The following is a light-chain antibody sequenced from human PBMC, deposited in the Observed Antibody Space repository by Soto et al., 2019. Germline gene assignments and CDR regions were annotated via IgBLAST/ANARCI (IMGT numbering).Light chain of an antibody. J-gene: IGKJ4*01. V-gene: IGKV3-15*01. Sequence: EIVMTQSPATLSVSPGERATLSCRASQSVSSNLAWYHQKPGQPPRLLIYDASTRATGLPARFSGSGSGTELTLPISSLQSEDFGVYFCQQYNDWLSFGGGTKVEIK. CDR3: QQYNDWLS. CDR2: DAS. CDR1: QSVSSN.